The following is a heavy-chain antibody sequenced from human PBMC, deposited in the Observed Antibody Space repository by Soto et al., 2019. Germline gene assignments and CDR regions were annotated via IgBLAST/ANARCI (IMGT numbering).Heavy chain of an antibody. CDR3: ARLTINGMDV. J-gene: IGHJ6*02. V-gene: IGHV3-30-3*01. Sequence: GSLRLSCAASGFTFSSYAMHWVRQAPGKGLEWVAVISYDGSNKYYADSVKGRFTISRDNSKNTLYLQMNSLRAEDTAVYYCARLTINGMDVWGQGTTVTVSS. CDR1: GFTFSSYA. CDR2: ISYDGSNK. D-gene: IGHD3-9*01.